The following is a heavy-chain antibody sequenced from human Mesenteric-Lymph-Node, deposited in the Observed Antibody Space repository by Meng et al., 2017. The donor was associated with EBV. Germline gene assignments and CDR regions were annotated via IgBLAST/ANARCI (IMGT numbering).Heavy chain of an antibody. CDR1: GFTFSDYY. CDR2: ISTSGSTK. Sequence: QLEWGESGGGLVKPGGSLRLSCAASGFTFSDYYMSWIRQSPGKGLEWIAYISTSGSTKLYEDSVKGRLTISRDNAMNSLFLQMNSLQVDDTAVYYCVRGYSSGWFDPWGQGTLVTVSS. CDR3: VRGYSSGWFDP. J-gene: IGHJ5*02. D-gene: IGHD6-19*01. V-gene: IGHV3-11*01.